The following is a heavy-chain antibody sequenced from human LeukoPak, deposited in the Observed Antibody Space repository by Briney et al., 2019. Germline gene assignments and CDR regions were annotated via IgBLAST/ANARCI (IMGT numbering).Heavy chain of an antibody. CDR3: ARGGSYSFSPHDY. Sequence: GGSLRLSCAASGFTFSSYWMHWVRQAPGKGLVWVSRINGGGSATNYADSVEGRFTISRDNAKNTPYLQMNSLRAEDTAVYYCARGGSYSFSPHDYWGQGTLVTVSS. D-gene: IGHD1-26*01. CDR2: INGGGSAT. CDR1: GFTFSSYW. J-gene: IGHJ4*02. V-gene: IGHV3-74*01.